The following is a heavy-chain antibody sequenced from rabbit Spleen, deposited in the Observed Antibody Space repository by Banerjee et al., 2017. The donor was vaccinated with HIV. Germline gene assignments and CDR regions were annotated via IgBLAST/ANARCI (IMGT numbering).Heavy chain of an antibody. Sequence: EQLVESGGGLVQPEGSLTLTCKASGFFFSDRDVMCWVRQAPGKGLEWIACINTATGKAVYASWAKGRFTISKTSSTTVTLQMTSLTAADTATYFCARDLVGVIGWNFNLWGQGTLVTVS. CDR2: INTATGKA. CDR3: ARDLVGVIGWNFNL. CDR1: GFFFSDRDV. D-gene: IGHD4-1*01. V-gene: IGHV1S45*01. J-gene: IGHJ4*01.